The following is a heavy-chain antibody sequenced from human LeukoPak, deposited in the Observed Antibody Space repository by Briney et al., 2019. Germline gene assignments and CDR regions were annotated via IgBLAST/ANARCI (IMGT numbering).Heavy chain of an antibody. CDR3: ARLIVVVPAAILSTLNWFDP. D-gene: IGHD2-2*01. CDR2: INHSGST. Sequence: PSETLSLTCAVYGGSFSGYYWSWIRQPPGKGLEWIGEINHSGSTNYNPSLKSRVTISVDTSKNQFSLKLSSVTAADTAVYYCARLIVVVPAAILSTLNWFDPWGQGTLVTVSS. CDR1: GGSFSGYY. J-gene: IGHJ5*02. V-gene: IGHV4-34*01.